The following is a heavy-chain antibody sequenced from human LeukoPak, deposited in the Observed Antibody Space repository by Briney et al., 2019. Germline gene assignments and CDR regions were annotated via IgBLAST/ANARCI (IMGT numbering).Heavy chain of an antibody. V-gene: IGHV3-21*01. CDR1: GFPFSGYS. Sequence: GGSLRLPCAASGFPFSGYSMNWVRQAPGKGLEWVSSISSSSSYIYYADSVKGRFTISRDNAKNSLYLRVNSLRAEDTAVYYCARDWGGDGVFDYWGQGTLVTVSS. CDR2: ISSSSSYI. D-gene: IGHD3-16*01. CDR3: ARDWGGDGVFDY. J-gene: IGHJ4*02.